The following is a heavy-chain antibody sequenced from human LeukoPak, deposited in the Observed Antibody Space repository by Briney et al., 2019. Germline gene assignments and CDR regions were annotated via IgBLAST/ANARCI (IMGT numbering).Heavy chain of an antibody. D-gene: IGHD2-2*01. CDR3: ARSHSVVASSPYYYYMDV. CDR2: TSANNRNT. V-gene: IGHV1-18*01. CDR1: GYTLHSQC. J-gene: IGHJ6*03. Sequence: GASVKVSCKVSGYTLHSQCFSWLHQAPGQGLEWMGWTSANNRNTNYAQRLQGRVTMTTDTSTNTAYMELRTLRSDDTAVYYCARSHSVVASSPYYYYMDVWGKGTTIIVSS.